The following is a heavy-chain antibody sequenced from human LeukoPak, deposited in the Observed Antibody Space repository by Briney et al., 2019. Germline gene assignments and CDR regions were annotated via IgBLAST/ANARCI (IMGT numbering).Heavy chain of an antibody. CDR1: GFTFSSYA. CDR2: ISYDGSNK. CDR3: AKDRAYYDSSSWYFDAFDI. D-gene: IGHD6-13*01. Sequence: GGSLRLSCAASGFTFSSYAMHWVRQAPGKGLEWVAVISYDGSNKYYADSVKGRFTISRDNSKNTLYLQMNSLRAEDTAVYYCAKDRAYYDSSSWYFDAFDIWGQGTMVTVSS. V-gene: IGHV3-30*04. J-gene: IGHJ3*02.